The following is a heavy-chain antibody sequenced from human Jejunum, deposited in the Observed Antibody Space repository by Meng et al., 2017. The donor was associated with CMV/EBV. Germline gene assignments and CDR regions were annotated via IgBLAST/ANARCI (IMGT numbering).Heavy chain of an antibody. D-gene: IGHD6-13*01. J-gene: IGHJ4*02. Sequence: FTFGDYAMAWVRQAPGKGLEWVSGFSTSGGATFYADSVQGRFTLSRDQSNSTLYLQMNSLRADDTAIYYCAKDGSRSSSWQRFDSWGQGTLVTVSS. CDR1: FTFGDYA. CDR2: FSTSGGAT. V-gene: IGHV3-23*01. CDR3: AKDGSRSSSWQRFDS.